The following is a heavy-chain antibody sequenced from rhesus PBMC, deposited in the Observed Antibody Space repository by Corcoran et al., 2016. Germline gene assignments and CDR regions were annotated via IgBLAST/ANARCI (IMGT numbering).Heavy chain of an antibody. CDR3: ARDVAAANNRFDV. CDR1: GGSISSNS. CDR2: ISGSGGST. J-gene: IGHJ5-1*01. V-gene: IGHV4-173*01. Sequence: QLQLQESGPGRVKPSETLSLTCAVSGGSISSNSWSWIRQPPGKGLEWIGRISGSGGSTDYNPSLKSRVTISTDTSKNQFSLKLSSVTAADTAVYYCARDVAAANNRFDVWGPGVLVTVSS. D-gene: IGHD6-25*01.